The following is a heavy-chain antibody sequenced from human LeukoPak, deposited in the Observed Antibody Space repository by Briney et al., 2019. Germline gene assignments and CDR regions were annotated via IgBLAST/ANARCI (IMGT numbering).Heavy chain of an antibody. V-gene: IGHV4-4*07. J-gene: IGHJ6*03. CDR3: AREGSMALMDYYYYMDV. D-gene: IGHD2/OR15-2a*01. CDR2: IYTSGST. Sequence: SETLSLTCTVSGGSISSYYWSWIRQPAGKGLEWIGRIYTSGSTNYNPSLKSRVTMSVDTSKNQFSLKLSSVTAADTAVYYCAREGSMALMDYYYYMDVWGKGTTVTVFS. CDR1: GGSISSYY.